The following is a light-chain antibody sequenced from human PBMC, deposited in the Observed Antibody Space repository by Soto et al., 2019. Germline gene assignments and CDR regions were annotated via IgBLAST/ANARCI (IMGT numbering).Light chain of an antibody. V-gene: IGKV3-20*01. J-gene: IGKJ1*01. CDR3: QQYGSAPPRT. CDR1: QSLSTAF. CDR2: SAS. Sequence: LPLPAGTLCLTLILSATLSCRTGQSLSTAFLAWYEHKPGHAHRRLISSASTRPTVAPDRFSGSGSGADFTLSITRLEPGDFAVYDCQQYGSAPPRTFGQGTKVDIK.